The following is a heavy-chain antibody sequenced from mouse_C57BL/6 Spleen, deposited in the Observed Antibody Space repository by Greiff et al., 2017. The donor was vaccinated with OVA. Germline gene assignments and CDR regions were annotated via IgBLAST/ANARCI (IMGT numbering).Heavy chain of an antibody. J-gene: IGHJ3*01. D-gene: IGHD2-3*01. V-gene: IGHV14-4*01. CDR2: IDPENGDT. CDR1: GFNIKDDY. Sequence: EVQRVESGAELVRPGASVKLSCTASGFNIKDDYMHWVKQRPEQGLEWIGWIDPENGDTEYASKFQGKATITADTSSNTAYLQLSSLTSEDTAVYYCTDGSSSFAYWGQGTLVTVSA. CDR3: TDGSSSFAY.